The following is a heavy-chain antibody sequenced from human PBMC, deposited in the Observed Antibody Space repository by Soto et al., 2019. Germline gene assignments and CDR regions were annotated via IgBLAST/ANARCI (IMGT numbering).Heavy chain of an antibody. CDR1: GFTFTTYG. Sequence: SGGSLRLSCIASGFTFTTYGIQWVRQAPGKGLEWVAIITSDGNNKYYAGSVRGRFTISRDNTNNIVYLQMSSLRGEDTGVYFCAKRGDFDFWGQGTLVTVSS. D-gene: IGHD6-25*01. CDR3: AKRGDFDF. CDR2: ITSDGNNK. J-gene: IGHJ4*02. V-gene: IGHV3-30*18.